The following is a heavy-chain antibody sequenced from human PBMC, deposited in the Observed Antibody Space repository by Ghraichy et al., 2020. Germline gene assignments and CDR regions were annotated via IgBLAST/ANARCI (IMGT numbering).Heavy chain of an antibody. D-gene: IGHD2-21*02. V-gene: IGHV3-33*01. CDR3: ARDTQNIVVVTSTPLNNWFDP. Sequence: GGSLSLTCAASGFTFSTYGMHWVRQAPGKGLEWVAAMWYDGSHEYYAESVKGRFTMSRDNSKNTVYLQMNSLRGEDTGVYYCARDTQNIVVVTSTPLNNWFDPWGQGTLVTVSS. J-gene: IGHJ5*02. CDR2: MWYDGSHE. CDR1: GFTFSTYG.